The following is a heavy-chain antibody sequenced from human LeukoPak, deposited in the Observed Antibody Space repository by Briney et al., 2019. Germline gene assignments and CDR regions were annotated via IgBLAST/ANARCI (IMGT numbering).Heavy chain of an antibody. J-gene: IGHJ3*02. Sequence: ASVKVSCKASGGTFSSYAISWVRQAPGQGLEWMGGIIPIFGTANYAQKFQGRVTITTDESTSTAYMELSSLRSEDTAVYYCAREGGGNTGAFDIWGQGTMVTVSS. CDR2: IIPIFGTA. CDR3: AREGGGNTGAFDI. D-gene: IGHD2-15*01. V-gene: IGHV1-69*05. CDR1: GGTFSSYA.